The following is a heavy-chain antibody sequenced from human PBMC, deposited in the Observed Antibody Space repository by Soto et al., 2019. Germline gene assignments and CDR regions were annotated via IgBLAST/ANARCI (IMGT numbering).Heavy chain of an antibody. V-gene: IGHV1-69*01. D-gene: IGHD3-22*01. CDR2: IIPVFDTV. CDR1: GGLFSSYA. J-gene: IGHJ1*01. CDR3: ARGGSGLFWFNEF. Sequence: QEQLVQSGAEVKKSGSSVKVSCKDTGGLFSSYAVSWVRQAPGQGLEWMGGIIPVFDTVYYAQKFQGRVTISPDESTKAGLRELSRPRSADTGQDYWARGGSGLFWFNEFWGQGTLGTGS.